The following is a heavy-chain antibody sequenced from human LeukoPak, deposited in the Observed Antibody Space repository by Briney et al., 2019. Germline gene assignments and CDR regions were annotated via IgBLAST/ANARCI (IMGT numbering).Heavy chain of an antibody. Sequence: SVKVSCKASGGTFSSYAISWVRQAPGQGLEWMGGIIPIFGTANYAQKFQGRVTITADESTSTAYMELSSLRSEDTAVYYCAGFNYDILTGYYIYDSYYYMDVWGKGTTVTVSS. V-gene: IGHV1-69*13. D-gene: IGHD3-9*01. CDR3: AGFNYDILTGYYIYDSYYYMDV. J-gene: IGHJ6*03. CDR1: GGTFSSYA. CDR2: IIPIFGTA.